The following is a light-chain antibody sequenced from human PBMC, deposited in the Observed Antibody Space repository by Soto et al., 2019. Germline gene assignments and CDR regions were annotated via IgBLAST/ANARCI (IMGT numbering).Light chain of an antibody. CDR3: MQSTQRPPT. CDR1: QSVSSSY. CDR2: GAS. Sequence: EIVLTKYPGTLSLSPGERATLSCRASQSVSSSYLAWYQQKPGQAPRLLIYGASSRATGIPDRFSGSGSGTDFTLEISRVETDDVGIYYCMQSTQRPPTFGHGTRLEIK. J-gene: IGKJ5*01. V-gene: IGKV3-20*01.